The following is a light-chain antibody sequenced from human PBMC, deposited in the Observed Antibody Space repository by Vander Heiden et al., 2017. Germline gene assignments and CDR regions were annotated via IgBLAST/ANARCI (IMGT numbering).Light chain of an antibody. CDR2: KDS. V-gene: IGLV3-27*01. CDR1: VLAKKY. J-gene: IGLJ3*02. CDR3: YSAADNNLV. Sequence: SYELTQPSSVSVSPGQTARITCSGDVLAKKYARWFQQKQGQAPVLVIYKDSERPSGIPERFSGSSSGTTVTLTISGAQVEDEADYYCYSAADNNLVFGGGTKLTVL.